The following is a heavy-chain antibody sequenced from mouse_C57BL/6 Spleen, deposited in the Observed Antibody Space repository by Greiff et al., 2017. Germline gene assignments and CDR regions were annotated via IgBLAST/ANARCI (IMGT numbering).Heavy chain of an antibody. V-gene: IGHV1-54*01. D-gene: IGHD2-3*01. CDR3: ARVDGYYWYFEV. CDR1: GYAFTNYL. Sequence: VQLQQSGAELVRPGTSVKVSCKASGYAFTNYLIEWVKQRPGQGLEWIGVINPGSGGTNYNEKFKGKATLTADKSSSTAYMQLSSLTSEDSAVYFCARVDGYYWYFEVGGTGTTVTVSS. J-gene: IGHJ1*03. CDR2: INPGSGGT.